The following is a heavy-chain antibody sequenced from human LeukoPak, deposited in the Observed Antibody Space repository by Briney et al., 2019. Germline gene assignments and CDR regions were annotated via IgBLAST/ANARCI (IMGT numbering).Heavy chain of an antibody. J-gene: IGHJ4*02. Sequence: PGGSLRLSCAAPGFIFDNYAIHWVRQAPGKGLEWVSLISGDGGSTFYADSVRGRFTISRDNTRKSLSLQMSSLRSEDTALYYCARGGETSGWYDYWGQGTLVTVSS. V-gene: IGHV3-43*02. CDR3: ARGGETSGWYDY. D-gene: IGHD6-19*01. CDR1: GFIFDNYA. CDR2: ISGDGGST.